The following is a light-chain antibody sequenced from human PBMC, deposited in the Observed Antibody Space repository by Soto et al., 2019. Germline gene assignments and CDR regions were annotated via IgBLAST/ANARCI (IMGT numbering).Light chain of an antibody. CDR3: QHYNSYSEA. CDR2: GAS. J-gene: IGKJ1*01. V-gene: IGKV3-20*01. Sequence: EIVLAQSPGTLSLSPGERATLSCRASQSVGSSYLAWYQQKPGKAPRLLIYGASSRATGIPDRFSGRRSGTDFTLTIGRLEPEDFATDDCQHYNSYSEACGQGTKVELK. CDR1: QSVGSSY.